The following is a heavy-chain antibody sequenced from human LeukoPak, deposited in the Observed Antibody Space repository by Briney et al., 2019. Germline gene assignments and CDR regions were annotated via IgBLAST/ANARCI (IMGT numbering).Heavy chain of an antibody. CDR3: ASYQSSVRTAFDI. CDR2: IYYSGTT. V-gene: IGHV4-31*03. CDR1: GGSIKSGGYY. J-gene: IGHJ3*02. D-gene: IGHD3-22*01. Sequence: SQTLSLTCTVSGGSIKSGGYYWSWIRQYPGKGLVLIGYIYYSGTTYYNPSLQSRVIISVDTSKNQFSLKLSSVTAADTAVYYCASYQSSVRTAFDIWGQGTMVTVSS.